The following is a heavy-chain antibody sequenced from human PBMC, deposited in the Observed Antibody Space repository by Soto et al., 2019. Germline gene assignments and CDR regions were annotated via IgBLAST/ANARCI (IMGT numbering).Heavy chain of an antibody. J-gene: IGHJ4*02. Sequence: PSETLSIACTVCGGSISSGDYYWSWIRQPPGKGLEWIGYIYYSGSTYYKPSLKSRVTISVDTSKNQFSLKLSSVHDAETAVYYCARGRNYVFDYWGQGTLVTVSS. D-gene: IGHD1-7*01. CDR3: ARGRNYVFDY. CDR2: IYYSGST. V-gene: IGHV4-30-4*01. CDR1: GGSISSGDYY.